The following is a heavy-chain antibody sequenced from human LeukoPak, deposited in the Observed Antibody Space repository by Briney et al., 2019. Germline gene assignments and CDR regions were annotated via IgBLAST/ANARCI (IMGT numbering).Heavy chain of an antibody. D-gene: IGHD3-22*01. V-gene: IGHV1-69*05. J-gene: IGHJ6*03. Sequence: ASVKVSCKASGGTFGSYAISWVRQAPGQGLEWMGGIIPIFGTANYAQKFQGRVTITTDESTSTAYMEPSSLRSEDTAVYYCARNGVDSSGYYYYMDVWGKGTTVTVSS. CDR2: IIPIFGTA. CDR3: ARNGVDSSGYYYYMDV. CDR1: GGTFGSYA.